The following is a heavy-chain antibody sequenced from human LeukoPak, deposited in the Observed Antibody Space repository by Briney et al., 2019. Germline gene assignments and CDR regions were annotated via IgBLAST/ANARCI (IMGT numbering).Heavy chain of an antibody. CDR3: ARGGSGWSRDY. Sequence: ASVKVSCKASGYTFINYGLSWVRQSPGQGLEWMGRISVFNGNTNYAQKFQGRVTMTTNTSTSTAYMELTSLTSDDTAVYYCARGGSGWSRDYWGQGTLVTVYS. D-gene: IGHD6-19*01. V-gene: IGHV1-18*01. J-gene: IGHJ4*02. CDR1: GYTFINYG. CDR2: ISVFNGNT.